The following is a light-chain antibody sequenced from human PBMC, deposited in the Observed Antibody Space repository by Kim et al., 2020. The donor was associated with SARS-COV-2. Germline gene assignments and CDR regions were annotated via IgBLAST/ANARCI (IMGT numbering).Light chain of an antibody. CDR3: QAWDSSTANVV. CDR2: QDS. Sequence: AAQTASITCSGDKLGDKYACWYQQKPGHSPVLVIYQDSKRPSGIPERFSGSNSGNTATLTISGTQAMDEADYYCQAWDSSTANVVFGGGTQLTVL. CDR1: KLGDKY. J-gene: IGLJ2*01. V-gene: IGLV3-1*01.